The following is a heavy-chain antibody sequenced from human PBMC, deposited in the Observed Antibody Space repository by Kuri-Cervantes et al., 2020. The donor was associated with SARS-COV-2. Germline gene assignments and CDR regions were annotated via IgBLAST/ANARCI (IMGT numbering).Heavy chain of an antibody. V-gene: IGHV3-23*01. CDR3: ARDRRGVIVGAHRHAFGI. CDR2: ISGSGGST. CDR1: GFTFSSYA. J-gene: IGHJ3*02. Sequence: LSLTCAASGFTFSSYAMHWVRQAPGKGLEWVSAISGSGGSTYYADSVKGRFTISRDNSKNTLYLQMNSLRAEDTAVYYCARDRRGVIVGAHRHAFGIWGQGTTVTVSS. D-gene: IGHD1-26*01.